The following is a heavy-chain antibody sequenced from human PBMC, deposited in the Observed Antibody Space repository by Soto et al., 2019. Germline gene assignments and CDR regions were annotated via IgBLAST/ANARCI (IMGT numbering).Heavy chain of an antibody. D-gene: IGHD6-13*01. CDR3: ASRKDSSSWYPPDC. V-gene: IGHV4-30-4*01. J-gene: IGHJ4*02. CDR2: IYHSGST. CDR1: GGSISSGDYY. Sequence: PSETLSLTCTVSGGSISSGDYYWSWIRQPPGKGMEWMGYIYHSGSTNYNPSLKSRVTISVDTSKNQFSLKLSSVTAADTAVYYCASRKDSSSWYPPDCWGQGTLVTVSS.